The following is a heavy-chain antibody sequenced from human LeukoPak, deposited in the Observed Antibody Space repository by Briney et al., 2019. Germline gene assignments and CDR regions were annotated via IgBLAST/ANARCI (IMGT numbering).Heavy chain of an antibody. J-gene: IGHJ4*02. CDR2: ISSSSSYI. Sequence: GGSLRLSCAASGFTFSSYSMNWVRQAPGKGLEWVSSISSSSSYIYYADSVKGRFTISRDNAKNSLYLQMNSLRAEDTAVYYCAKKKYYYDSSGLVSYFDYWGQGTLVTVSS. V-gene: IGHV3-21*01. CDR3: AKKKYYYDSSGLVSYFDY. D-gene: IGHD3-22*01. CDR1: GFTFSSYS.